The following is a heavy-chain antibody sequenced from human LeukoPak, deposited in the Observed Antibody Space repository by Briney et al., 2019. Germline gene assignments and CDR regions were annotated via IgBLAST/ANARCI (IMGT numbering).Heavy chain of an antibody. Sequence: GASVKVSCKASGYTFTNFGVTWVRQAPGQGLEWMGWISPYNGDTDYAQKLQGRVTMTTDTSTSTAFMELRSLRSDDTAVYYCARGAYGDKWGQGTMVTVSS. J-gene: IGHJ4*02. V-gene: IGHV1-18*01. CDR1: GYTFTNFG. D-gene: IGHD4-17*01. CDR3: ARGAYGDK. CDR2: ISPYNGDT.